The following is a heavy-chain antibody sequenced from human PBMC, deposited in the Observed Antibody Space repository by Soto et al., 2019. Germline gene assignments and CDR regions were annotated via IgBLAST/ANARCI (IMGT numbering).Heavy chain of an antibody. CDR2: IKDGGST. D-gene: IGHD2-15*01. CDR1: GGSFTGYY. CDR3: ARGQEGVVATH. J-gene: IGHJ4*02. Sequence: QVQLQQWGAGLLKPSETLSLTCAVNGGSFTGYYWSWVRQPPGKGLEWIGEIKDGGSTNYSPSLRRRVTISADTSKKQFSLKVTSVTAADTGVYYCARGQEGVVATHWDQGTLVTVSS. V-gene: IGHV4-34*01.